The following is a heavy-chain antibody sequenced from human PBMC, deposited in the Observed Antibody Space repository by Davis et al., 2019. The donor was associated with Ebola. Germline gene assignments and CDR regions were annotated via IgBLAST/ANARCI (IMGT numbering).Heavy chain of an antibody. V-gene: IGHV3-30-3*01. CDR3: ARGITMVRGVSYYYYYGMDV. J-gene: IGHJ6*02. CDR2: ISYDGSNK. CDR1: GFTFSSYA. Sequence: GESLKISCAASGFTFSSYAMHWVRQAPGKGLEWVAVISYDGSNKYYAGSVKGRFTISRDNSKNTLYLQMNSLRGEDTAVYYCARGITMVRGVSYYYYYGMDVWGQGTTVTVSS. D-gene: IGHD3-10*01.